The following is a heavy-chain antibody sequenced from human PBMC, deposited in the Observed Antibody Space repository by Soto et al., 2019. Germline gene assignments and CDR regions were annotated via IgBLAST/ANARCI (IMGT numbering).Heavy chain of an antibody. CDR1: GGSISSGGYY. CDR2: IYYSGST. V-gene: IGHV4-31*03. Sequence: QVQLQESGPGLVKPSQTLSLTCTVSGGSISSGGYYWSWIRQHPGKGLEWIGYIYYSGSTYYNPSLKSRVTLSVDTSKNQFSLKLSSVTAADTAVYYCARGVVKWGMGWYFDLWGRGTLVTVSS. J-gene: IGHJ2*01. CDR3: ARGVVKWGMGWYFDL. D-gene: IGHD1-26*01.